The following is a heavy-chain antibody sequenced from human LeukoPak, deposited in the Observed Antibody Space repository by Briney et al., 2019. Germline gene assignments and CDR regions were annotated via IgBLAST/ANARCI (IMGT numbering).Heavy chain of an antibody. V-gene: IGHV1-2*02. Sequence: ASVKVSCKASGYTFTGYYMHWVRQAPGQGLEWMGWINPNSGGTNYAQKFQGRVTMTRDMSTSTVCMELSSLRSEDTAVYYCARDMAAAGPGAFDIWGQGTMVTVSS. J-gene: IGHJ3*02. D-gene: IGHD6-13*01. CDR3: ARDMAAAGPGAFDI. CDR1: GYTFTGYY. CDR2: INPNSGGT.